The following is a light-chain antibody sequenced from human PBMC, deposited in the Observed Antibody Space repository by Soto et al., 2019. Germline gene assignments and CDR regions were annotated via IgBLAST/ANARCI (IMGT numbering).Light chain of an antibody. CDR2: GAS. Sequence: EIVLTHSPGTLSLSPGERATLSCRASQSLSNNYLAWYQQKPGQAPRLVIYGASSRATGIPDRFSASGSGTDFTLTISRLEPEDFAVYFCQQYSSSPVPFGQGTKV. CDR3: QQYSSSPVP. J-gene: IGKJ1*01. V-gene: IGKV3-20*01. CDR1: QSLSNNY.